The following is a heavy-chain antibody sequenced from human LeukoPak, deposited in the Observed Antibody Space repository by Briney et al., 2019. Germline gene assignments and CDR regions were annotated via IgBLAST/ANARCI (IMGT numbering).Heavy chain of an antibody. J-gene: IGHJ4*02. Sequence: SETLSLTCTVSGGSISSGGYYWSWIRQHPGKGLEWIGYIYYSGSTYYNPSLKSRVTISVDTSKNQFSLKLSSVTAADTAVYYCKISSGYLKLLDYWGQGTLVTVSS. D-gene: IGHD3-22*01. CDR1: GGSISSGGYY. CDR3: KISSGYLKLLDY. V-gene: IGHV4-31*03. CDR2: IYYSGST.